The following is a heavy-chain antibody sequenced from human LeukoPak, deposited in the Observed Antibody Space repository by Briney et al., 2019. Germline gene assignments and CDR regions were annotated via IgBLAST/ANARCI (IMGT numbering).Heavy chain of an antibody. J-gene: IGHJ5*02. D-gene: IGHD3-22*01. CDR1: GYTFTSSG. V-gene: IGHV1-18*01. CDR3: ARDVAMTYYYDSSGEGSLQNWFDP. CDR2: ISAYNGNT. Sequence: ASVKVSCKASGYTFTSSGISWVRQAPGQGLEWMGWISAYNGNTNYAQKLQGRVTMTTDTSTSTAYMELRSLRSDDTAVYYCARDVAMTYYYDSSGEGSLQNWFDPWGQGTLVTVSS.